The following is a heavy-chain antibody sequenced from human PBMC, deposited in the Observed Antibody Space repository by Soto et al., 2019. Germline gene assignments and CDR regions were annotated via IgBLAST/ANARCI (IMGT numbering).Heavy chain of an antibody. CDR2: IYYSGST. J-gene: IGHJ5*02. CDR1: GGSISSGGYY. Sequence: QVQLQESGPGLVKPSQTLSLTCTVSGGSISSGGYYWSWIRQHPGKGLEWIGYIYYSGSTYYNPSLKSRVTISVDTAKNQFSLKLSSVTAADTAVYYCAGMTTVTTGWFDPWGQGTLVTVSS. CDR3: AGMTTVTTGWFDP. V-gene: IGHV4-31*03. D-gene: IGHD4-17*01.